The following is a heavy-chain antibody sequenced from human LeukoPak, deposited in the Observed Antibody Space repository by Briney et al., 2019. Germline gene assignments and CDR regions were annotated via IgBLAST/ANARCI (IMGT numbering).Heavy chain of an antibody. D-gene: IGHD3-10*01. Sequence: GGSLRLSCAASGFTFSDYYMSWIRQAPGKGLEWVSYISSSGSTIYYADSVKGRFTISRDNAKNSLYLQMNSLRAEDTAVYCCARGKGQGTYYYYYMDVWGKGTTVTVSS. CDR1: GFTFSDYY. J-gene: IGHJ6*03. V-gene: IGHV3-11*01. CDR3: ARGKGQGTYYYYYMDV. CDR2: ISSSGSTI.